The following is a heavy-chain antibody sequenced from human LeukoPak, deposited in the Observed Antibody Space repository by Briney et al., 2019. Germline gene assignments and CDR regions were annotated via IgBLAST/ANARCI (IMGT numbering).Heavy chain of an antibody. CDR2: TWYDGSNN. V-gene: IGHV3-33*01. J-gene: IGHJ4*02. CDR1: GFTFSSYG. CDR3: ASRRGGIVGDY. D-gene: IGHD2-15*01. Sequence: GGYLRLYCAASGFTFSSYGMHWVRQAQGKGLEWVALTWYDGSNNYYADSVKGRFTIFRDNSKNTVYLQMNSRRAEDTAVYYCASRRGGIVGDYWGQGTLVTVSS.